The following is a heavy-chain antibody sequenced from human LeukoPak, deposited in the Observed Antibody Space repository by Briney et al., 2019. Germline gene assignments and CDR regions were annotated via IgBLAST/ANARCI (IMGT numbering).Heavy chain of an antibody. J-gene: IGHJ6*03. CDR1: GYTFTSYG. D-gene: IGHD6-13*01. V-gene: IGHV1-18*01. Sequence: ASVKVSCKASGYTFTSYGISWVRQAPGQGLEWMGWISAYNGNTNYAQKLQGRVTMTTDTSTSTAYMELRSLRSDDTAVYYCARDPHSSSPYYYYYMDVWGKGTTVTVSS. CDR2: ISAYNGNT. CDR3: ARDPHSSSPYYYYYMDV.